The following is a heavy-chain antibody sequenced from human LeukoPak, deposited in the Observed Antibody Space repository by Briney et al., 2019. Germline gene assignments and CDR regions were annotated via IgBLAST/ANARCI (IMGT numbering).Heavy chain of an antibody. D-gene: IGHD5-18*01. CDR1: GFTFSSYA. CDR2: IKQDGSEK. CDR3: ARENSWIQLWLPPLYYYYYMDV. V-gene: IGHV3-7*01. Sequence: PGGPLRLSCAASGFTFSSYAMTWVRQAPGKGLEWVANIKQDGSEKYYVDSVKGRFTISRDNAKNSLYLQMNSLRAEDTAVYYCARENSWIQLWLPPLYYYYYMDVWGKGTTVTVSS. J-gene: IGHJ6*03.